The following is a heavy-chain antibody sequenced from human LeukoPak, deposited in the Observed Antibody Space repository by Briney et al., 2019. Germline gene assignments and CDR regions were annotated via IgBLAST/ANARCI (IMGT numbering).Heavy chain of an antibody. Sequence: GGSLRLSCAASGFTFSSYWMHWVRQGPGKGLVWVSRISTDGSSTDYADSVKGRFTISRENAKDTLYLRMNSLRAEDTAVYYCARTRTLPIAGGFDTWGQGSLVTVSS. CDR1: GFTFSSYW. D-gene: IGHD3-16*01. V-gene: IGHV3-74*01. CDR2: ISTDGSST. J-gene: IGHJ5*02. CDR3: ARTRTLPIAGGFDT.